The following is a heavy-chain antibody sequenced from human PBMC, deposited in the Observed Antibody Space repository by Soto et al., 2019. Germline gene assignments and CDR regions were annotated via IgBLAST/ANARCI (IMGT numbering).Heavy chain of an antibody. D-gene: IGHD4-17*01. Sequence: QITLKESGPTLVKPTQTLTLTCTFSGFSLSTSGVGVGWIRQPPGTALEWLALIYWDDDKRYSPSLKSRLTITKDTSKNQVVLTMTNMDPVDTATYYCAHVSLGVYGDYISYWGQGTLVTVSS. CDR2: IYWDDDK. J-gene: IGHJ4*02. CDR3: AHVSLGVYGDYISY. CDR1: GFSLSTSGVG. V-gene: IGHV2-5*02.